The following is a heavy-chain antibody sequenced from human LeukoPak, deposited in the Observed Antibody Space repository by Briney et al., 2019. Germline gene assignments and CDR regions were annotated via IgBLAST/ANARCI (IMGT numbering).Heavy chain of an antibody. CDR2: IYSGGST. CDR3: ARVTVTTLDFDY. V-gene: IGHV3-66*01. CDR1: GFTVSSNY. D-gene: IGHD4-17*01. Sequence: GSLRLSCEASGFTVSSNYMSWVRQAPGKGLEWVSVIYSGGSTSYADSVKGRFTISRDYSKNTVYLQMNSLRAEDTAVYYCARVTVTTLDFDYWGQGTLVTVSS. J-gene: IGHJ4*02.